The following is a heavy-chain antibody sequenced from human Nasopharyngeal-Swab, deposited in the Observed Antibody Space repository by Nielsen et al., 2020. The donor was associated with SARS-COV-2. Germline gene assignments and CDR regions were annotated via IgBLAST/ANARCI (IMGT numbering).Heavy chain of an antibody. D-gene: IGHD3-3*01. J-gene: IGHJ4*02. V-gene: IGHV3-48*02. CDR2: ISSSSSTI. CDR1: RFTFSSYS. CDR3: ARGYDFWSGYYPGYFDY. Sequence: GESLKISCVASRFTFSSYSMNWVRRAPGKGLEWVSYISSSSSTIYYAESVKGRFTISRDNANNSLYLQMNSLRDEDTAVYYCARGYDFWSGYYPGYFDYWGQGTLVTVSS.